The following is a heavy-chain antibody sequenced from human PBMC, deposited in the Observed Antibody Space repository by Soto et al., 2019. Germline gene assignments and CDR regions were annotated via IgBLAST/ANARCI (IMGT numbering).Heavy chain of an antibody. CDR2: IYYGGSA. Sequence: SETLSLTCTVSGASIDNGDHYWGWIRQAPGKGLEWIGTIYYGGSAFYNPSLKSRVTISVDTSKNQFSLKLSSVTAADTAMYYCARGGYCSGASCAYMGHYYYYGMDVWGQGTTVTVSS. D-gene: IGHD2-15*01. CDR1: GASIDNGDHY. V-gene: IGHV4-39*01. J-gene: IGHJ6*02. CDR3: ARGGYCSGASCAYMGHYYYYGMDV.